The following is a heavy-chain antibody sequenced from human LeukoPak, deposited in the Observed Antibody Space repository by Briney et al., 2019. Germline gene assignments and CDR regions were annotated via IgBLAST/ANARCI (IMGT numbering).Heavy chain of an antibody. J-gene: IGHJ4*02. CDR3: ASGFSNFDH. V-gene: IGHV6-1*01. CDR1: GDSVSRNSAA. CDR2: TYYRSKWYN. D-gene: IGHD3-3*01. Sequence: SQTLSLTYAISGDSVSRNSAAWNWIRQSPSRGLEWLGRTYYRSKWYNDYTVSVESRITINPDTSKNQFSLQLNSVTPEDTAMYFCASGFSNFDHWGQGTLVTVSS.